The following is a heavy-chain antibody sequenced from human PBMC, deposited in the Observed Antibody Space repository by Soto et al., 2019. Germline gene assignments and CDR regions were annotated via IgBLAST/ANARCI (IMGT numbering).Heavy chain of an antibody. CDR1: GGSISSSSYY. J-gene: IGHJ4*02. V-gene: IGHV4-39*01. D-gene: IGHD4-17*01. CDR3: ARLWVTTYYFDY. Sequence: QLQLQESGPGLVKPSETLSLTCTVSGGSISSSSYYWGWVRQPPGKGLEWIGSIYYSGSTYYNPSLKSRVTICVDTSTNHFSLKLSSVTAADAAVYYCARLWVTTYYFDYWGQGTLVTVSS. CDR2: IYYSGST.